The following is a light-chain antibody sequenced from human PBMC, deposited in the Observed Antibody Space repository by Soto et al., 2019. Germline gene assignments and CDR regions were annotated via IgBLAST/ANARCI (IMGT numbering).Light chain of an antibody. V-gene: IGKV1-39*01. CDR1: QSISNF. CDR3: QQGYSALWT. J-gene: IGKJ1*01. CDR2: AAS. Sequence: DFQMTQSPSSLSASVGDRVTITCRASQSISNFLNWYQQKPGKAPELLIYAASSLQSGVPSRFSGSGSGTDFTLTISNLQPEDFATYYCQQGYSALWTFGQGTKVEIK.